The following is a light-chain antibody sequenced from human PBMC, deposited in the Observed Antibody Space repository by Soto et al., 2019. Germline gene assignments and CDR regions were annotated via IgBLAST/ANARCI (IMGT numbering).Light chain of an antibody. J-gene: IGKJ1*01. CDR1: QSINNW. V-gene: IGKV1-5*01. CDR3: HHLT. Sequence: DIQMTQSPSTLSASVGDRVTITCRASQSINNWLAWYQQKPGNAPKLLIYGASSLESGVPSRFSGSGSGTEFSLTINSLQPDDFATYYRHHLTFGQGTKVEVK. CDR2: GAS.